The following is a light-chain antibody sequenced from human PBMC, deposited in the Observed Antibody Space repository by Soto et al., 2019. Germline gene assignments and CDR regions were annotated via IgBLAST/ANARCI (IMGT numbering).Light chain of an antibody. CDR1: ESVRNDY. V-gene: IGKV3-20*01. CDR3: HPYGYVPYT. J-gene: IGKJ2*01. Sequence: EIVLTQSPGTVSLSPGERISLSCRASESVRNDYLAWYQHKPGQAPKVLIYGASSRATGIPDRSSGSGSGTDFSLNISRLEPEDFAIYYCHPYGYVPYTFGQGTKVEIK. CDR2: GAS.